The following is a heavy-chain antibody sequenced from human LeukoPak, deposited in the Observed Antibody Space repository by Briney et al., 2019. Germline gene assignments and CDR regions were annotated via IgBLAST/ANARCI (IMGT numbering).Heavy chain of an antibody. CDR2: IKTDGSET. CDR3: VKNDGWFHLAQ. D-gene: IGHD6-19*01. J-gene: IGHJ4*02. V-gene: IGHV3-7*03. CDR1: GFTFSSYS. Sequence: GGSLRLSCAASGFTFSSYSMDWVRQAPGKGLEWVGHIKTDGSETYYLDSLKGRISISRDNTNNALYLQMNSLRVEDTAVYYCVKNDGWFHLAQWGQGTLVTVSS.